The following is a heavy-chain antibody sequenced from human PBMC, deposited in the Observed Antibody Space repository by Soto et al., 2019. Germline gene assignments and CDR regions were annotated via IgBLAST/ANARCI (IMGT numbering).Heavy chain of an antibody. CDR3: ARDYKFRTPLEYSSSTLRFDY. Sequence: GASVKVSCKASGYTFTSYGISWVRQAPGQGLEWMGWISAYNGNTNYAQKLQGRVTMTTDTSTSTAYMELRSLRSDDTAVYYCARDYKFRTPLEYSSSTLRFDYWGQGTLVTVSS. V-gene: IGHV1-18*01. J-gene: IGHJ4*02. CDR2: ISAYNGNT. D-gene: IGHD6-6*01. CDR1: GYTFTSYG.